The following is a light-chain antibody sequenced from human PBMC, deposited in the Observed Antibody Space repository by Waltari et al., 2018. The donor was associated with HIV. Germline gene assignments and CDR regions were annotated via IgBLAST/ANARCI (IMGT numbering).Light chain of an antibody. CDR3: AAWDNSLTAVV. CDR1: SSNIGSKY. CDR2: RNN. Sequence: QSVLTQPPSASGTPGQRVTISCSGSSSNIGSKYVYWYQQVPGTAPKLLIYRNNQRPSGIPDRFSGSRSGTSATLGITELKTGDEADYFCAAWDNSLTAVVFGGGTKLTVL. J-gene: IGLJ2*01. V-gene: IGLV1-47*01.